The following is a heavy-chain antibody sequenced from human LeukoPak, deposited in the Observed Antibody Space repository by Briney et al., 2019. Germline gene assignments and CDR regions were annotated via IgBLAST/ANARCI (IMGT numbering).Heavy chain of an antibody. D-gene: IGHD3-10*01. CDR3: ARKVVRGVICWFDA. CDR2: IYSGGST. CDR1: GFTVSSNY. V-gene: IGHV3-66*01. Sequence: GGSLRVSCAASGFTVSSNYMSWVRQAPGKGLELVSVIYSGGSTYYADSVKGRFTISRDNSKNTLYLQMNSLRAGDTAVYYCARKVVRGVICWFDAWGQGTLVTVSS. J-gene: IGHJ5*02.